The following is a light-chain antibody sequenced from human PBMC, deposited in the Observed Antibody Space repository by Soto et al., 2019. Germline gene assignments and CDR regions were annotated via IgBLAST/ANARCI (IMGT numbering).Light chain of an antibody. V-gene: IGKV1-39*01. CDR2: AAS. J-gene: IGKJ1*01. CDR3: HQSYSTPRT. CDR1: QSISNY. Sequence: DIQMTQSPSSLSASVGDRVTITCRASQSISNYLNWYQQKPVKAPKILMYAASSLQSWVPSMFIVGGSGTYFTLTISSLHPEDFATYSCHQSYSTPRTFGQGTKVEIK.